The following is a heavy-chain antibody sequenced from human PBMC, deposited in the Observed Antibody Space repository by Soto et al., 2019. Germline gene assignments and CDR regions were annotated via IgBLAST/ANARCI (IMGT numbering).Heavy chain of an antibody. J-gene: IGHJ5*02. CDR2: IIPIFGTA. D-gene: IGHD2-2*01. CDR1: GGTFSSYT. Sequence: ASVKVSCKASGGTFSSYTISWVRQAPGQGLEWMGGIIPIFGTANYAQKFQGRVTITADESTSTAYMELSSLRSEDTAVYYCARDRDIVVVPASIAGWFDPWGQGTLVTVSS. CDR3: ARDRDIVVVPASIAGWFDP. V-gene: IGHV1-69*13.